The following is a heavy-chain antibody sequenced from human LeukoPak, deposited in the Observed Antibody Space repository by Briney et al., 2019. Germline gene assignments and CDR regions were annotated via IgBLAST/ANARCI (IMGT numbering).Heavy chain of an antibody. D-gene: IGHD5-18*01. CDR3: ARGGARGYSFGYDAFDI. CDR1: GYTFTTYD. V-gene: IGHV1-2*06. J-gene: IGHJ3*02. Sequence: ASVKVSCKASGYTFTTYDINWVRQAPGQGLEWMGRINPNSAGTNYAQKFQGRVTMTRDTSISTAYMELSRLRSDDTAAYYCARGGARGYSFGYDAFDIWGQGTMVTVSS. CDR2: INPNSAGT.